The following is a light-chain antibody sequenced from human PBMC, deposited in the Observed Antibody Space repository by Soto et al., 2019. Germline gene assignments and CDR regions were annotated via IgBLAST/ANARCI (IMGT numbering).Light chain of an antibody. CDR1: QDISNY. CDR3: LHAG. J-gene: IGKJ2*03. CDR2: DAS. Sequence: DIQMTQSPSSLSASVGDRVTITCQASQDISNYLNWYQQKPGKAPKLLIYDASDLETGVPSRFSGSGSGTDFTFSFCSLQTGDISTYYCLHAGFGQGTKLEIK. V-gene: IGKV1-33*01.